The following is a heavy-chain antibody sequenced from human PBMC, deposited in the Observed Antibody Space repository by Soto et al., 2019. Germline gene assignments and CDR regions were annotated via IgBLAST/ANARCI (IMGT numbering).Heavy chain of an antibody. J-gene: IGHJ4*02. CDR3: ARVRLSLTTVVTDFDY. V-gene: IGHV4-31*03. D-gene: IGHD4-17*01. CDR2: IYYSGST. CDR1: GGSISSGGYY. Sequence: PSETLSLTCTVSGGSISSGGYYWSWIHQHPGKGLEWIGYIYYSGSTYYNPSLKSRVTISVDTSKNQFSLKLSSVTAADTAVYYCARVRLSLTTVVTDFDYWGQGTLVTVSS.